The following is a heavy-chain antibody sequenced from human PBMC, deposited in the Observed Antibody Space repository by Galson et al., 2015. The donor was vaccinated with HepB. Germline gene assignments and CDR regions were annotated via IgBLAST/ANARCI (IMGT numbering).Heavy chain of an antibody. CDR3: AREARRQLAPWGYYMDV. CDR2: ISAYNGNT. D-gene: IGHD6-6*01. V-gene: IGHV1-18*01. Sequence: SVKVSCKASGYTFTSYGISWARQAPGQGLEWMGWISAYNGNTNYAQKLQGRVTMTTDTSTSTAYMELRSLRSDDTAVYYCAREARRQLAPWGYYMDVWGKGTTVTVSS. CDR1: GYTFTSYG. J-gene: IGHJ6*03.